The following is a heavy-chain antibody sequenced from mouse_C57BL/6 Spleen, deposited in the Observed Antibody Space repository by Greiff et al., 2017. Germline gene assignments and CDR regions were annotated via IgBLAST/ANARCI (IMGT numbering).Heavy chain of an antibody. CDR1: GYTFTSYW. D-gene: IGHD2-1*01. J-gene: IGHJ2*01. CDR3: ARLGGNYEFDY. V-gene: IGHV1-69*01. Sequence: QVQLQQPGAELVMPGASVKLSCKASGYTFTSYWMHWVKQRPGQGLEWIGEIDPSDSYTNYNQKFKGKSTLTVDKSSSTAYMQLRSLTAEDSAVYYCARLGGNYEFDYWGQGTTLTVSS. CDR2: IDPSDSYT.